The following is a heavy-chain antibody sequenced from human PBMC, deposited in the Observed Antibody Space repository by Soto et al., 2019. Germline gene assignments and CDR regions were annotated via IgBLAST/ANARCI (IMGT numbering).Heavy chain of an antibody. V-gene: IGHV4-59*08. CDR2: IYYSGST. CDR3: ARGHPLRFLEWSPYGMDV. CDR1: GGSISSYY. D-gene: IGHD3-3*01. J-gene: IGHJ6*02. Sequence: PSETLSLTCSVSGGSISSYYWSWIRQPPGKGLEWIGYIYYSGSTYYNPSLKSRVTISVDTSKNQFSLKLSSVTAADTAVYYCARGHPLRFLEWSPYGMDVWGQGTTVTVSS.